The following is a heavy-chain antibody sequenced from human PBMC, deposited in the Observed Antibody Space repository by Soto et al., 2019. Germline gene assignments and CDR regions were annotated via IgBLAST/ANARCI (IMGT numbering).Heavy chain of an antibody. CDR2: IRNKANSYTT. CDR1: GSTFSDHY. V-gene: IGHV3-72*01. D-gene: IGHD3-16*02. Sequence: EVQLVESGGGLVQPGGSLRLSCAASGSTFSDHYMDWDRQAPGKGLEWVGRIRNKANSYTTEYAASVKGRFTISRDDSKNSLYLQMNSLKTEDTAVYYCASLIGGGTVSDYWGQGNLVTVSS. CDR3: ASLIGGGTVSDY. J-gene: IGHJ4*02.